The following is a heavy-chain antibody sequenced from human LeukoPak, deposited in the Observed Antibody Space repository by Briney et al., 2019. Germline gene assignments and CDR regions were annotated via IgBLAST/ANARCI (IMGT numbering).Heavy chain of an antibody. V-gene: IGHV4-61*02. CDR2: TYTSGST. D-gene: IGHD5-18*01. CDR3: ARNVDTAMVLGFDY. CDR1: GGSISSGSYY. Sequence: SETLSLTCTVSGGSISSGSYYWSWIRQPAGKGLEWIGRTYTSGSTNYNPSLKSRVTISVDTSKNQFSLKLSSVTAADTAVYYCARNVDTAMVLGFDYWGQGTLVTVSS. J-gene: IGHJ4*02.